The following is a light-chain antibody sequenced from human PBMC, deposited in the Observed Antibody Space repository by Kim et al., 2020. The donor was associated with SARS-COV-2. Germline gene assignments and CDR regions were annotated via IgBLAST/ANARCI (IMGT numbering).Light chain of an antibody. J-gene: IGLJ2*01. V-gene: IGLV3-19*02. Sequence: SSELTQDPAVSVALGQTVRITCQGDSLRSYYASWYQQKPGQAPVRVIYGKNNRPSWIPDRFSGSSSGNTASLTITGAQAEDEADYYCNSWDSSGNHVVFGGGTQLTVL. CDR3: NSWDSSGNHVV. CDR1: SLRSYY. CDR2: GKN.